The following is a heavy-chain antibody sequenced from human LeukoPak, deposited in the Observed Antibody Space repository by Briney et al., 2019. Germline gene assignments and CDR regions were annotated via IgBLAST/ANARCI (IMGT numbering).Heavy chain of an antibody. Sequence: GASVKVSCKASGYSFTGYYMHWVRQAPGQGLEWLGQINPRGGTASDVQKFQGRVTMTRDTSTSTVYMELSSLRSEDTAVYYCAREAAAAGGNLPQKNFDYWGQGTLVTVSS. J-gene: IGHJ4*01. V-gene: IGHV1-46*01. CDR3: AREAAAAGGNLPQKNFDY. D-gene: IGHD6-13*01. CDR1: GYSFTGYY. CDR2: INPRGGTA.